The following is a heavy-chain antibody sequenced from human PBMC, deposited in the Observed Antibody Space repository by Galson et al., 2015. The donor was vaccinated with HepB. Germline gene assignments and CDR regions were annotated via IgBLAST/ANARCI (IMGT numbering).Heavy chain of an antibody. J-gene: IGHJ4*02. Sequence: SVKVSCKASGYTFMSHGISWVRQAPGQGLEWIGWISGYNGNTYYAQKLQGRVTMTTDTSTSTAYMELRSLRSDDTAVYYCARDLNIAVRYGAYWGQGTLVTVSS. D-gene: IGHD6-6*01. CDR2: ISGYNGNT. V-gene: IGHV1-18*01. CDR3: ARDLNIAVRYGAY. CDR1: GYTFMSHG.